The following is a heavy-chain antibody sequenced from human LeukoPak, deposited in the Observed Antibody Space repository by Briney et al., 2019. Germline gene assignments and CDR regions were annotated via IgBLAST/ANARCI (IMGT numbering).Heavy chain of an antibody. CDR3: ARGSDTAAGLY. V-gene: IGHV4/OR15-8*02. D-gene: IGHD6-13*01. Sequence: SETLSLTCGVSGGSISGTSWWSWVRQPPGQGLEWIGEISLAGQTNYNPSLNGRVTMSLDKSSNQLSLHLTSVTAADTAVYYCARGSDTAAGLYWGQGTLVTVSS. CDR1: GGSISGTSW. CDR2: ISLAGQT. J-gene: IGHJ4*02.